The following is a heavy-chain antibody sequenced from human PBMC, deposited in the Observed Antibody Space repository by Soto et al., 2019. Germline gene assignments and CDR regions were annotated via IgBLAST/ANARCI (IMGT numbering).Heavy chain of an antibody. V-gene: IGHV1-8*02. CDR3: GRGPSPRAPAGGTPFYYAMDV. CDR1: GYDFTAYD. Sequence: GASVKVSCKASGYDFTAYDINSVRQASGQGLEWVGWMNPINGATGSARRFQGRVSMTRNTATGTAYLELTSLRSDDTAVYYCGRGPSPRAPAGGTPFYYAMDVWGQGTTVTVSS. D-gene: IGHD6-13*01. J-gene: IGHJ6*02. CDR2: MNPINGAT.